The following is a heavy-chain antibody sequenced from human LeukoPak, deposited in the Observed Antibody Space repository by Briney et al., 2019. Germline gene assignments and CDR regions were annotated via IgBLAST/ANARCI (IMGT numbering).Heavy chain of an antibody. Sequence: TSETLSLTCTVSGGSISSSSYYWGWIRQPPGKGLEWIGSIYYSGSTYYNPSLKSRVTISVDTSKNQFSLKLSPVTAADTAVYYCARHGPADDYGDYGADYYYGMDVWGQGTTVTVSS. CDR1: GGSISSSSYY. D-gene: IGHD4-17*01. CDR3: ARHGPADDYGDYGADYYYGMDV. V-gene: IGHV4-39*01. J-gene: IGHJ6*02. CDR2: IYYSGST.